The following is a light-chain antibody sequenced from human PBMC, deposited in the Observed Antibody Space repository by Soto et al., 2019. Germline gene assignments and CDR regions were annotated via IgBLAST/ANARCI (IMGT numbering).Light chain of an antibody. J-gene: IGLJ1*01. CDR1: SSNIGSNT. V-gene: IGLV1-44*01. Sequence: LTQPPSASGTPGQRVTISCSGSSSNIGSNTVSWYQHLPRTAPKLLIYSNNQRPSGVPDRFSGSKSGTSASLAISGLQSEDEADYSCAAWDDTLNGLYVFGTGTKVTVL. CDR2: SNN. CDR3: AAWDDTLNGLYV.